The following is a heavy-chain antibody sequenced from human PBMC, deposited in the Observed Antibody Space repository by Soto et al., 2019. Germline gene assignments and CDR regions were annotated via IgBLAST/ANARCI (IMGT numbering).Heavy chain of an antibody. CDR1: GDTFQKYA. V-gene: IGHV1-69*01. J-gene: IGHJ6*02. D-gene: IGHD3-16*01. CDR2: FIPGFQTP. CDR3: ARRDTRPPYYSYGMDV. Sequence: QVQLEQSGAEVKKPGSSVKVSCKTAGDTFQKYAIRWVRQAPGQGLEWVGQFIPGFQTPNYAHNFQGRATISAAESATTVYMEMRSLRCADTGVYYCARRDTRPPYYSYGMDVWVQGPKVTVYS.